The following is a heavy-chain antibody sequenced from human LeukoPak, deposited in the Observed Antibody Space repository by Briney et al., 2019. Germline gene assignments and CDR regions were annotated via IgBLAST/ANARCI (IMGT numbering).Heavy chain of an antibody. CDR1: GFTFSSYS. D-gene: IGHD2-8*01. Sequence: GGSLRLSCAASGFTFSSYSMSWVRQAPGKGLEWVANIKHDGSEKHSVDSVKGRFTISRDNAKNSLYLQMDSLRAEDTAVYYCARDCSNGVCFTYQTFDIWGQGTVVTVSS. V-gene: IGHV3-7*05. CDR2: IKHDGSEK. J-gene: IGHJ3*02. CDR3: ARDCSNGVCFTYQTFDI.